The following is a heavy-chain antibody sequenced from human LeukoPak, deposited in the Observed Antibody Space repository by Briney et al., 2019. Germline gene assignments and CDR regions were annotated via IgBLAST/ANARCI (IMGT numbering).Heavy chain of an antibody. J-gene: IGHJ3*02. Sequence: PGESLKISCEVSGYSFTTYWIGWVRQMPGKGLEWMGIIYPGDSDTRYSPSFQGQVTISADKSISIAYLQWSSLKASDTAMYYCANTYSGSYPDAFDIWGQGTMVTVSS. CDR3: ANTYSGSYPDAFDI. V-gene: IGHV5-51*01. CDR2: IYPGDSDT. CDR1: GYSFTTYW. D-gene: IGHD1-26*01.